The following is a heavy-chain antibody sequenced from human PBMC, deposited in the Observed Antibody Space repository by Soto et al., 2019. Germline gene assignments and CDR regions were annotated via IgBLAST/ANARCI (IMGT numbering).Heavy chain of an antibody. D-gene: IGHD6-13*01. CDR2: ISYDGSNK. CDR3: ARDGGDSSSWYPPYYYYGMDV. V-gene: IGHV3-30-3*01. Sequence: GGSLRLSCAASGFTFSSYAMHWVRQAPGKGLEWVAVISYDGSNKYYADSVKGRFTISRDNSKNTLYLQMNSLRAEDTAVYYCARDGGDSSSWYPPYYYYGMDVWGQGTTVTVSS. CDR1: GFTFSSYA. J-gene: IGHJ6*02.